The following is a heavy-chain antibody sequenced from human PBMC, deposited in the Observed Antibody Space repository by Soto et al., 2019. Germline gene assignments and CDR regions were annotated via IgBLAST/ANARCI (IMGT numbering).Heavy chain of an antibody. CDR3: ARAGGSYYHDFDY. D-gene: IGHD1-26*01. V-gene: IGHV4-59*01. CDR1: GGSISNYY. Sequence: SETLSLTCTVSGGSISNYYWSWIRQPPGKGLEWIGYIYYSGSTNYNPSLKSRVTISLDTSKNQFSLKLSSVTAADTAVYYCARAGGSYYHDFDYWGQGTLVTVSS. CDR2: IYYSGST. J-gene: IGHJ4*02.